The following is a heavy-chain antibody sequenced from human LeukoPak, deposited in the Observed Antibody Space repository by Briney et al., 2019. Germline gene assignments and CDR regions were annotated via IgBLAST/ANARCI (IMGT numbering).Heavy chain of an antibody. J-gene: IGHJ5*02. CDR2: ISAYNGNT. V-gene: IGHV1-18*01. CDR3: ARGGLWFGELLLVSGGWFDP. CDR1: GYTFTSYG. D-gene: IGHD3-10*01. Sequence: GASVKVSCKASGYTFTSYGISWVRQAPGQGLEWMGWISAYNGNTNYAQKLQGRVTMTTDTSTSTAYMELRSLRSDDTAVYYCARGGLWFGELLLVSGGWFDPWGQGTLVIVSS.